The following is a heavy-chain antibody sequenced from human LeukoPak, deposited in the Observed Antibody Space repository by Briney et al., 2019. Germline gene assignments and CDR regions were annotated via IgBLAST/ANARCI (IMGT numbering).Heavy chain of an antibody. CDR2: ISYSGST. V-gene: IGHV4-61*05. Sequence: SETLSLTCTVSGGSISSSSYYWGWIRQPPGKGLEWIGYISYSGSTSSHPSLKSRVTISLDMSKSQFSLKLTSVTAADTAVYYCVRGYSGYPYYLDYWGQGTLVTVSS. CDR1: GGSISSSSYY. D-gene: IGHD5-12*01. J-gene: IGHJ4*02. CDR3: VRGYSGYPYYLDY.